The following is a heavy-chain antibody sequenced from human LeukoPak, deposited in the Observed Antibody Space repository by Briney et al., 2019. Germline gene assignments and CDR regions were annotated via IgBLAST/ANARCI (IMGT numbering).Heavy chain of an antibody. J-gene: IGHJ1*01. CDR1: GFTFSSYG. CDR3: ARDRGGSYMYLQH. Sequence: GGSLRLSCAASGFTFSSYGMSWVRQAPGKGLEWVSAISGSGGSTYYADSVKGRFTISRDNAKNSVYLQMNSLRAEDTAVYYCARDRGGSYMYLQHWGQGTLVTVSS. CDR2: ISGSGGST. D-gene: IGHD1-26*01. V-gene: IGHV3-23*01.